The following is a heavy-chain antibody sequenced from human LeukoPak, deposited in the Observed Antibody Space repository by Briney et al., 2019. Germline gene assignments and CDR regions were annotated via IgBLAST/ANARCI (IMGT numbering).Heavy chain of an antibody. CDR1: GYTFTSYG. Sequence: GASVKVSCKASGYTFTSYGISWVRQAPGQGLEWMGWISAYNGNTNYAQKLQGRVTMTTDTPTSTAYMELRSLRSDDTAVYYCARAVGSDSGVVGLNDAFDIWGQGTMVTVSS. V-gene: IGHV1-18*01. CDR2: ISAYNGNT. CDR3: ARAVGSDSGVVGLNDAFDI. J-gene: IGHJ3*02. D-gene: IGHD2-2*01.